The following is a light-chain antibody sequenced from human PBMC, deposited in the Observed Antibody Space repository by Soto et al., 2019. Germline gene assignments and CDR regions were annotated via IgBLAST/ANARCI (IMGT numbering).Light chain of an antibody. Sequence: QSALTQPAFVSGSRGQSITISCTGTRSDIGRYNLVSWYQQHPGKASKLIIYEDIERPSGVSDRFSGSKSGNTASLTISGLQTEDEADYYCCAYAGGASVVFGGGTKLTAL. CDR2: EDI. J-gene: IGLJ2*01. V-gene: IGLV2-23*01. CDR1: RSDIGRYNL. CDR3: CAYAGGASVV.